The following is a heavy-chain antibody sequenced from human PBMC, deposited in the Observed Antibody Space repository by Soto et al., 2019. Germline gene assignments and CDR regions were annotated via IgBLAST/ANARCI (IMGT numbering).Heavy chain of an antibody. CDR3: ARDLGYCRSGTCYREWFDP. V-gene: IGHV1-18*01. J-gene: IGHJ5*02. Sequence: QVQLVQSGAEVKKPGASVKVSCKASGYTFTTHGISWVRQVPGQGLEWMGWVRGDNGHTNYAQSLQGRVTMTTDTSANTASMELRSLRSDATAVYYCARDLGYCRSGTCYREWFDPWGQGTLVTVSS. CDR2: VRGDNGHT. D-gene: IGHD2-15*01. CDR1: GYTFTTHG.